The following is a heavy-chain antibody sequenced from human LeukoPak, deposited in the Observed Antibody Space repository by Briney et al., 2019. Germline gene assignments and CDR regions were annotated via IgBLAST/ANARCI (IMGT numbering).Heavy chain of an antibody. D-gene: IGHD1-26*01. CDR3: VRDQQWESPHYFDF. Sequence: GGSLRLSCAASGFTVSSNYMSWVRRAPGKGLEWISYFSSRKNIVNYADSVKGRFTISRDKAKTSLYLQMNSLRAEDTAVYYCVRDQQWESPHYFDFWGQGTPVTVSS. V-gene: IGHV3-48*01. CDR1: GFTVSSNY. CDR2: FSSRKNIV. J-gene: IGHJ4*02.